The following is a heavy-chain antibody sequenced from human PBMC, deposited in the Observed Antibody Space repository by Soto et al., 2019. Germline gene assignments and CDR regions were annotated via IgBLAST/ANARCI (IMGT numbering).Heavy chain of an antibody. D-gene: IGHD1-7*01. Sequence: ASVKVSCKASGGTFSSYTISWVRQAPGQGLEWMGRIIPILGIANYAQKFQGRVTITADKSTSTAYMELSSLRSEDTAVYYCARDEAPNNWNYVWGWFDPWGQGTLVTVSS. CDR3: ARDEAPNNWNYVWGWFDP. CDR1: GGTFSSYT. V-gene: IGHV1-69*04. J-gene: IGHJ5*02. CDR2: IIPILGIA.